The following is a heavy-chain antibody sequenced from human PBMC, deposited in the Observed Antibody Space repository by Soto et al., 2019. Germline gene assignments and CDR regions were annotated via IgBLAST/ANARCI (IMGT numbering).Heavy chain of an antibody. J-gene: IGHJ6*02. CDR1: SFTFSSYW. CDR3: ARDGPFISVAAPAFQYAMDV. D-gene: IGHD6-19*01. CDR2: TKQDGSEN. V-gene: IGHV3-7*03. Sequence: GGSLRLSCAASSFTFSSYWLSWVRQAPGKGLEWVATTKQDGSENYYVDSVKGRFTISRDNAKNSLYLQMSSLRADDTAVYYCARDGPFISVAAPAFQYAMDVWGQGTTVTVSS.